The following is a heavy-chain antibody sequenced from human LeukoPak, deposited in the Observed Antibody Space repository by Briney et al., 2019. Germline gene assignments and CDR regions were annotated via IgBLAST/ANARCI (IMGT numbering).Heavy chain of an antibody. D-gene: IGHD3-22*01. CDR2: IYPGDSDT. V-gene: IGHV5-51*01. Sequence: GESLKISCKGSGYSFTSHWIGWVRQMPGKGLEWMGIIYPGDSDTRYSPSFQGQVTISADKSISTAYLQWRSLKASDTAMHYCARPTYYYDNSGLGAFDIWGQGTMVTVSS. J-gene: IGHJ3*02. CDR3: ARPTYYYDNSGLGAFDI. CDR1: GYSFTSHW.